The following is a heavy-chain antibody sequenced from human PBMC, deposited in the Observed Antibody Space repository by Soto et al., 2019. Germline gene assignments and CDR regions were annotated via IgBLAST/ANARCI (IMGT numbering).Heavy chain of an antibody. Sequence: GGSLRLSCAASGFTFTRYSMNWVRQAPGKGLEWVSPISSTTNYIYYGDSMKGRFTISRDNAKNSLCLEMNSLRAEDTAVYYCARESEDLTSNFDYWGQGTLVTVSS. CDR3: ARESEDLTSNFDY. V-gene: IGHV3-21*06. CDR2: ISSTTNYI. J-gene: IGHJ4*02. CDR1: GFTFTRYS.